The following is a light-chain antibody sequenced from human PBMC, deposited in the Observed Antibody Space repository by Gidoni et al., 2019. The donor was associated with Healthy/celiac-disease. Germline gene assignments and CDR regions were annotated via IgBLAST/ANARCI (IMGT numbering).Light chain of an antibody. J-gene: IGKJ4*01. Sequence: QSPQPLIYEVSSRFAGVPDRFSGGGSGRDFSLKISRVGAEDVGVGYCMQGKHIPLTFGGGTKVEIK. CDR3: MQGKHIPLT. CDR2: EVS. V-gene: IGKV2-29*02.